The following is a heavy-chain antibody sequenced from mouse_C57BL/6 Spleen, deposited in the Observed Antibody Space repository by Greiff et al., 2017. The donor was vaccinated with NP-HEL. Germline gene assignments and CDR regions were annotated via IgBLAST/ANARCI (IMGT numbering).Heavy chain of an antibody. CDR2: SRNNANDNTT. CDR1: GFTFSDFY. J-gene: IGHJ4*01. V-gene: IGHV7-1*01. Sequence: EVQLVESGGGLVQSGRSLSLTCATSGFTFSDFYMELVRLGPGTGLVWIAASRNNANDNTTEYSAPVKGQVIVSKDAFQSILYLQMDAMRAEDTAINDCERDAENYAMDYWGQGTSVTVSS. CDR3: ERDAENYAMDY.